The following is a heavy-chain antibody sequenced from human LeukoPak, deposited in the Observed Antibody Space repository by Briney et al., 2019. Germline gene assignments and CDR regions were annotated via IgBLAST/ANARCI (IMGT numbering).Heavy chain of an antibody. CDR3: ARDLCSGGSCLDY. D-gene: IGHD2-15*01. CDR1: GYTFTSYD. Sequence: ASVKVSCKASGYTFTSYDINWVRQATGQGLEWMGWMNPNSGNTGYAQKFQGRVTMTRDTSISTAYVELSRLRSDDTAVYYCARDLCSGGSCLDYWGQGTLVTVSS. V-gene: IGHV1-8*01. CDR2: MNPNSGNT. J-gene: IGHJ4*02.